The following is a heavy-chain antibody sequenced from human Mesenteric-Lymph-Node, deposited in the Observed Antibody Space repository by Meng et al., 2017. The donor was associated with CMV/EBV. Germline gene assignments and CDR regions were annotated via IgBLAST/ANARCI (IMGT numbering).Heavy chain of an antibody. CDR2: ISTSGTTI. J-gene: IGHJ6*02. CDR1: GFTFSNYN. D-gene: IGHD3-3*01. CDR3: ARDITIFGVSIPNYYGLDV. Sequence: GESLKISCAASGFTFSNYNMHWVRQAPGKGLEWVSYISTSGTTIYYADSVKGRFTISRDNAKNAVYLQMSSLRAEDTAVYYCARDITIFGVSIPNYYGLDVWGQGTTVTVSS. V-gene: IGHV3-48*03.